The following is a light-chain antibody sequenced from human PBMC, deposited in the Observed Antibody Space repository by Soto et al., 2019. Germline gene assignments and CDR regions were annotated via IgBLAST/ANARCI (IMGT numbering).Light chain of an antibody. CDR3: CSYAGSSTPYV. CDR2: EGS. V-gene: IGLV2-23*01. Sequence: QSALTHPASVSGSPGQSITISCTGTSSDVGSYNLVSWYQQHPGKAPKLMIYEGSNRPSGVSNRFSGSKSGNTASLTISGLQAEDEADYYCCSYAGSSTPYVFGTRTKVTVL. J-gene: IGLJ1*01. CDR1: SSDVGSYNL.